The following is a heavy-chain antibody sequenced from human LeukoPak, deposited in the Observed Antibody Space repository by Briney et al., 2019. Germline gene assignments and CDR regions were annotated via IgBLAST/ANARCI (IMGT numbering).Heavy chain of an antibody. Sequence: AESLKIPCEGAGYSFICYCVGWVRQRRGKSLEWMGIIDPGDSDTRYSPSFQGQVTISADKSISTAYLQWSSLKASDTAMYYCARLGSGSDYWGQGTLVTVSS. CDR3: ARLGSGSDY. CDR2: IDPGDSDT. V-gene: IGHV5-51*01. D-gene: IGHD6-19*01. J-gene: IGHJ4*02. CDR1: GYSFICYC.